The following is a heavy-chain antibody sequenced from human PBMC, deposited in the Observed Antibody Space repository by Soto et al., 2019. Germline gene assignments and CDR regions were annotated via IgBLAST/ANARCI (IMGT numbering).Heavy chain of an antibody. CDR2: IKSKTDGGTT. V-gene: IGHV3-15*07. J-gene: IGHJ4*02. CDR1: GFTFSNAW. D-gene: IGHD1-26*01. CDR3: TTGPIVGATLG. Sequence: EVQLVESGGGLVKPGGSLSLSCTASGFTFSNAWMNWVRQARGKRLEWVGRIKSKTDGGTTDYAAPVKGRFTISRDDSKYTLYLQMNSLKTEDTALYYYTTGPIVGATLGWGQGTLVTVAS.